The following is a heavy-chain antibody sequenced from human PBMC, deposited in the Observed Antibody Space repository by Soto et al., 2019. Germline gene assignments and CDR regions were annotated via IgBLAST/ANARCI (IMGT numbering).Heavy chain of an antibody. D-gene: IGHD3-10*01. V-gene: IGHV3-48*02. CDR1: GFTFSSYS. J-gene: IGHJ6*02. Sequence: EVQLVESGGGLVQPGGSLRLSCAASGFTFSSYSMNWVRQAPGKGLEWVSYISSSSSTIYYADSVKGRFTISRDNAKNSLYLQMNSLRDEDTAVYYCARRRGRKGSGGMDVWGQGTTVTVSS. CDR2: ISSSSSTI. CDR3: ARRRGRKGSGGMDV.